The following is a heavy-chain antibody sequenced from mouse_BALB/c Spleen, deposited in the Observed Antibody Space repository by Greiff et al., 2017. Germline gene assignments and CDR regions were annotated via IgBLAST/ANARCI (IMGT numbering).Heavy chain of an antibody. CDR1: GYTFTSYW. CDR3: ARTGDYRYTLFAY. CDR2: INPSTGYT. J-gene: IGHJ3*01. Sequence: QVQLKQPGAELVKPGASVKMSCKASGYTFTSYWMHWVKQRPGQGLEWIGYINPSTGYTEYNQKFKDKATLTADKSSSTAYMQLSSLTSEDSAVYYCARTGDYRYTLFAYWGQGTLVTVSA. V-gene: IGHV1S26*01. D-gene: IGHD2-14*01.